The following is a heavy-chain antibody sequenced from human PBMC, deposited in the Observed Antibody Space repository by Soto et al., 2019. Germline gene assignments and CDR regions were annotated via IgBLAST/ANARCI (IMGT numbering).Heavy chain of an antibody. V-gene: IGHV1-69*13. CDR1: GGTFSSYA. Sequence: SVKVSCKASGGTFSSYAISWVRQAPGQGREWMGGIIPIFGTANYAQKFQGSVTITADESTSTADMELSSLRSEDTAVYGCARAHNSKHPQWYHPGGEARLVNV. CDR3: ARAHNSKHPQWYHP. D-gene: IGHD1-20*01. J-gene: IGHJ5*02. CDR2: IIPIFGTA.